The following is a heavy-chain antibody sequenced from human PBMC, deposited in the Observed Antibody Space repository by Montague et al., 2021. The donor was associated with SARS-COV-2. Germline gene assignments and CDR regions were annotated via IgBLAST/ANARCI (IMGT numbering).Heavy chain of an antibody. CDR1: GGSINSYY. D-gene: IGHD5/OR15-5a*01. CDR3: ARESKYNWFDS. Sequence: SETLSLTCSVSGGSINSYYWSWRRHTPPKGQERIGNVYYNGSTNYNPSPKSRGTITVDTSKNQFSLSLTSVTAADPAVYYCARESKYNWFDSWGQGTLVTVSS. V-gene: IGHV4-59*01. J-gene: IGHJ5*01. CDR2: VYYNGST.